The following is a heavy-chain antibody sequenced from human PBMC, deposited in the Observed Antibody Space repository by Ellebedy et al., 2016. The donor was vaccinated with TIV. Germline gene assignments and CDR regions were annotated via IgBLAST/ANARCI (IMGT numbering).Heavy chain of an antibody. J-gene: IGHJ4*02. Sequence: AASVKVSCKASGYTFTKYGITWVRQAPGQGLEWMGWISAYNGNTNYAQKLQGRVTVTTDTSTSTAYMELRSLRSEDTAVYYCARNTPRAEYFDYWGQGTLVTVSS. CDR2: ISAYNGNT. D-gene: IGHD5-18*01. CDR1: GYTFTKYG. V-gene: IGHV1-18*01. CDR3: ARNTPRAEYFDY.